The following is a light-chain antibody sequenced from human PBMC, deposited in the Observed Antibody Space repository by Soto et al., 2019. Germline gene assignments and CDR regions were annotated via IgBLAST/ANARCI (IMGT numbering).Light chain of an antibody. CDR2: GAS. CDR3: QQYGSSGT. Sequence: ESVLTESPDTLSLSPGEGATLSCRASQRISSSYLAWYQQKPGQAPRLLIYGASNRATGIPDRFSGSGSGTDFTLTISRLEPEDFAVYYCQQYGSSGTFGQGTKVDI. V-gene: IGKV3-20*01. CDR1: QRISSSY. J-gene: IGKJ1*01.